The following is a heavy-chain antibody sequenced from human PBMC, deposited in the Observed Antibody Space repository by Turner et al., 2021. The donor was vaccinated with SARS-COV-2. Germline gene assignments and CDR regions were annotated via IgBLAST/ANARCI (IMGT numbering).Heavy chain of an antibody. V-gene: IGHV1-8*03. CDR2: MNPDSGNT. D-gene: IGHD2-2*01. CDR1: GYTFTSYD. J-gene: IGHJ2*01. CDR3: ARGGYCSSTSCSPYWYFDL. Sequence: QVQLVQSRAEVKKPGASVKVSCKASGYTFTSYDINWVRQATGQGLEWMGWMNPDSGNTAYAQKFQGRVTITRNTSISTAYMELSSLRSEDTAVYYCARGGYCSSTSCSPYWYFDLWGRGTLVTVSS.